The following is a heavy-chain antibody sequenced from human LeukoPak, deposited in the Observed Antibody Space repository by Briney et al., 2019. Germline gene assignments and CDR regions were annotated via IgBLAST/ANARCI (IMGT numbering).Heavy chain of an antibody. CDR3: AKGGDLYYFDY. J-gene: IGHJ4*02. CDR2: IWYDGSNK. D-gene: IGHD4-17*01. Sequence: GGSLRLSCAASGFTFSSYGMHWVRQAPGKGLEWVAVIWYDGSNKYYADSVKGRFIISRDNSKNTLYLQMNSLRAEDTAVYYCAKGGDLYYFDYWGQGTLVTVSS. CDR1: GFTFSSYG. V-gene: IGHV3-33*08.